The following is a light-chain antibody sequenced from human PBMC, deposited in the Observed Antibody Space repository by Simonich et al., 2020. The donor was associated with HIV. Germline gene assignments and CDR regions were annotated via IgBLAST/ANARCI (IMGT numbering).Light chain of an antibody. CDR2: DVN. CDR3: SSYTTSNTWV. V-gene: IGLV2-14*01. Sequence: QSALTQPASVSGSPGQSITISCTGTSSDVGGYNYVPWYQQHPGKAPKLMIYDVNKRPSGVSNRFSGSKSGSTAALTISGLQAEDEADYYCSSYTTSNTWVFGGGTKLTVL. CDR1: SSDVGGYNY. J-gene: IGLJ3*02.